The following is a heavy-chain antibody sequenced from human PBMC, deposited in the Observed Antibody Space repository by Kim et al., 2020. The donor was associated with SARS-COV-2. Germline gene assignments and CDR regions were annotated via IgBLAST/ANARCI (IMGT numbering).Heavy chain of an antibody. J-gene: IGHJ4*02. CDR1: GFTFSSYW. CDR3: ARDGYYDSSGYYYGSPLGSRYWGVGGFDY. D-gene: IGHD3-22*01. CDR2: IKQDGSEK. V-gene: IGHV3-7*01. Sequence: GGSLRLSCAASGFTFSSYWMSWVRQAPGKGLEWVANIKQDGSEKYYVDSVKGRFTISRDNARNSLYLQMNSLRAEDTAVYYCARDGYYDSSGYYYGSPLGSRYWGVGGFDYWGQGTLVTVSS.